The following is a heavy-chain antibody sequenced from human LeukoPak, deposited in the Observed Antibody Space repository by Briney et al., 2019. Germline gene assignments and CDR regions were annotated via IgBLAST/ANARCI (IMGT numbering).Heavy chain of an antibody. J-gene: IGHJ5*02. CDR3: AKGGFSNEEFDP. D-gene: IGHD3-3*01. Sequence: ASVKVSCKASGYTFTDYYMHWVRQAPGQGLEWMGWINPNSGGTNFAQKFQGRVTMTRDTSISTAYMELSRLRSDDTAVYYCAKGGFSNEEFDPWGQGTLVTVSS. CDR1: GYTFTDYY. V-gene: IGHV1-2*02. CDR2: INPNSGGT.